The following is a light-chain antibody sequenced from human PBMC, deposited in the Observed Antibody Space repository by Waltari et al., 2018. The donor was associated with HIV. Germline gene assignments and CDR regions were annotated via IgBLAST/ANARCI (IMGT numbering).Light chain of an antibody. V-gene: IGKV1-39*01. CDR2: AAS. CDR3: QQSYSTPLT. Sequence: DIQMPQSPSSLSASVGARVTITCRASQSISSYLHWYQQKPGKAPKLLIYAASSLQSGVPSRFSGSGSGTDFTLTISSLQPEDFATYYCQQSYSTPLTFGGGTKVEIK. J-gene: IGKJ4*01. CDR1: QSISSY.